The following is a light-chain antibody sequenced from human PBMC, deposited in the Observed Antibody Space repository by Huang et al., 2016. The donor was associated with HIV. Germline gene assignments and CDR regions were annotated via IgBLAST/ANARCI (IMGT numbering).Light chain of an antibody. CDR3: QQSDSLPYT. CDR1: QDIRKY. V-gene: IGKV1-33*01. Sequence: DIQMNQSPSSLSASVGDRVTITCQARQDIRKYLNWYQQKPGKAPNRLIYDASNLHTGVPSRCVGVGSGTDCTFTISSRQPEDIATYYCQQSDSLPYTFGQGTKLEIK. CDR2: DAS. J-gene: IGKJ2*01.